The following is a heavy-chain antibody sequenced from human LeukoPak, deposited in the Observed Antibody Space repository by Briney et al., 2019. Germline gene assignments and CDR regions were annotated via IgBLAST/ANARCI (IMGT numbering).Heavy chain of an antibody. CDR3: ARDSTYYYDSGSSGPHYFDN. Sequence: GGSLRLSCAASGFTFSNYAMHWVRQAPGKGLEWVSLITSGGTYEYYADSVKGRFTISRDNSKNTLYLQLNGLRAEDTAVYYCARDSTYYYDSGSSGPHYFDNWGQGTLVTVSS. V-gene: IGHV3-30*01. CDR1: GFTFSNYA. CDR2: ITSGGTYE. D-gene: IGHD3-10*01. J-gene: IGHJ4*02.